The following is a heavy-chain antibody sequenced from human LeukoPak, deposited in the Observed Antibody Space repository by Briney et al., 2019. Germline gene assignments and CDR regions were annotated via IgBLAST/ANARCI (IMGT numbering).Heavy chain of an antibody. CDR1: AGSMSIYY. V-gene: IGHV4-59*01. CDR3: ARPDYSTRDRDAFDI. D-gene: IGHD2-15*01. J-gene: IGHJ3*02. Sequence: SQTLSLTCTLSAGSMSIYYRRGIRQPTGKGLEWFGYIFYSGSTNYNTSLKRGVTISVARSTNLFSLTLSSATAADTAMYYCARPDYSTRDRDAFDIWGRGTMVSVSS. CDR2: IFYSGST.